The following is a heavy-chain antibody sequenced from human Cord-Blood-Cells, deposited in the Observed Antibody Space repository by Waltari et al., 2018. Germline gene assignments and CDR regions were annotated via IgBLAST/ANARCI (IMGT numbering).Heavy chain of an antibody. Sequence: EVQLVESGGGLVQPGGSLRLSCAASGFTFSSNWMSWVRQAPGKGLEWVANIKQDGSEKYYVDSVKGRFTISRDNAKNSLYLQMNSLRAEDTAVYYCARDWTYEGWYFDLWGRGTLVTVSS. CDR3: ARDWTYEGWYFDL. J-gene: IGHJ2*01. V-gene: IGHV3-7*01. D-gene: IGHD3-3*01. CDR1: GFTFSSNW. CDR2: IKQDGSEK.